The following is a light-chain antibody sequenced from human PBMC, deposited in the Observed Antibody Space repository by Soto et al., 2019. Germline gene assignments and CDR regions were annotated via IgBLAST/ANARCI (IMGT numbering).Light chain of an antibody. Sequence: QSALTQPASVSGSLGQSITISCSGTNIDVGGYNYVSWYQQHPGKAPKLIIYDVSYRPSGISNRFSGSKSDNTASLTISGLQAEDEADYYCSSYTTSSLYVFGTGT. J-gene: IGLJ1*01. CDR2: DVS. V-gene: IGLV2-14*01. CDR3: SSYTTSSLYV. CDR1: NIDVGGYNY.